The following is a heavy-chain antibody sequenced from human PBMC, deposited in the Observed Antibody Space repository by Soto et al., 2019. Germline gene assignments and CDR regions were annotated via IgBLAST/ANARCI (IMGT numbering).Heavy chain of an antibody. J-gene: IGHJ3*02. CDR2: IIPIFGTA. CDR1: GGTFSSYA. V-gene: IGHV1-69*01. Sequence: QVQLVQSGAEVQKPGSSVKVSCKASGGTFSSYAISWVRQAPGQGLEWMGGIIPIFGTANYAQKFQGRVTITADESTSTAYMELSSLRSEDTAVYYCARETPLPGIAVAGHVAFDIWGQGTMVTVSS. CDR3: ARETPLPGIAVAGHVAFDI. D-gene: IGHD6-19*01.